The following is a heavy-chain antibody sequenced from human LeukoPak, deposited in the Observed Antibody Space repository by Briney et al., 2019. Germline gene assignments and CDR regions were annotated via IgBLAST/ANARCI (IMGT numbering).Heavy chain of an antibody. Sequence: GRSLRLSCAASGFIFSTYGMHWVRQTPGKGLEWVAVIWYDRSNKYYADSVKGRFTISRDNSKNTLYLQMDSLRAEDTAVYYCAKDHSGNYPEAFDIWGQGTMVTVSS. J-gene: IGHJ3*02. CDR2: IWYDRSNK. CDR3: AKDHSGNYPEAFDI. D-gene: IGHD1-26*01. CDR1: GFIFSTYG. V-gene: IGHV3-33*06.